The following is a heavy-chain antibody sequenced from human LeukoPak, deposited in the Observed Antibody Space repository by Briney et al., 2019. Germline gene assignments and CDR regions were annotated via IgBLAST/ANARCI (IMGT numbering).Heavy chain of an antibody. CDR1: GGSISSYY. Sequence: PSETLSLTCTVSGGSISSYYWSWIRQPPGKGLEWIGYIYYSGSTNYNPSLKSRVTISVDTSKNQFSLKLSSVTAADTAVYYCAREATGTWGAFDIWGQGTMVTVSS. CDR3: AREATGTWGAFDI. V-gene: IGHV4-59*01. CDR2: IYYSGST. J-gene: IGHJ3*02. D-gene: IGHD1-1*01.